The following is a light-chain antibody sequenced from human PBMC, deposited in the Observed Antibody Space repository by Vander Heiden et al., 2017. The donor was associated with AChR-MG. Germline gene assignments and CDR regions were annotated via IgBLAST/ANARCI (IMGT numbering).Light chain of an antibody. Sequence: DIQMTQSPSTLSAFVGDRVTITCRASQNINNWLAWYQVKPGEPPKLLIYAASLLEPGVSSRFSGSGSGTELSLTISRLQPDDSATYFCQEENTSSWSFGQGTKVHLK. CDR2: AAS. CDR1: QNINNW. J-gene: IGKJ1*01. V-gene: IGKV1-5*03. CDR3: QEENTSSWS.